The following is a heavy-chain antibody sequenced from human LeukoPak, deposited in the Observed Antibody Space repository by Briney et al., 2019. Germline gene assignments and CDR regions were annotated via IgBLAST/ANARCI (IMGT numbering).Heavy chain of an antibody. V-gene: IGHV3-23*01. J-gene: IGHJ4*02. CDR3: AKDAISSSWTPPRY. D-gene: IGHD6-13*01. CDR1: GFTFSSYA. CDR2: ISGSGGST. Sequence: TGXXLXLSCAASGFTFSSYAMSWVRQAPGKGLEWVSAISGSGGSTYYADSVKGRFTISRDNSKYTLYLQMNSLRAEDTAVYYCAKDAISSSWTPPRYWGQGTLVTVSS.